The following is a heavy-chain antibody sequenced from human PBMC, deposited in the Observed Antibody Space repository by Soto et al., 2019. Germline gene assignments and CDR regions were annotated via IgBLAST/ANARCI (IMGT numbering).Heavy chain of an antibody. CDR1: GGSISSYY. CDR2: IYYSGST. D-gene: IGHD3-3*01. Sequence: QVQLQESGPGLVKPSETLSLTCTVSGGSISSYYWSWIRQPPGKGLEWIGYIYYSGSTNYNPSLKSRVTISVDTSKNQFSLKLSSVTAADTAVYYCARDEGLRHFDLWGRGTLVTVSS. CDR3: ARDEGLRHFDL. J-gene: IGHJ2*01. V-gene: IGHV4-59*01.